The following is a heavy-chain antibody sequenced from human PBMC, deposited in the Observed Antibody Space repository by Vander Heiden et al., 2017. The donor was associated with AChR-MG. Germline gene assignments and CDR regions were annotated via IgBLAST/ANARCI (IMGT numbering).Heavy chain of an antibody. CDR1: GYTFTDYY. CDR3: ATGLGTITIFGVVTEPRDY. D-gene: IGHD3-3*01. Sequence: EVKKPGATVKISCKVSGYTFTDYYMHWVQQAPGKGLEWMGLVDPEDGETIYAEKFQGRVTITADTSTDTAYMELSSLRSEDTAVYYCATGLGTITIFGVVTEPRDYWGQGTLVTVSS. J-gene: IGHJ4*02. V-gene: IGHV1-69-2*01. CDR2: VDPEDGET.